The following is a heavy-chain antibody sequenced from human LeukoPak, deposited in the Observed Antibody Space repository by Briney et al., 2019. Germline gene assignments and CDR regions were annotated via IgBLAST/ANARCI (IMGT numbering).Heavy chain of an antibody. CDR1: GGSPWCLY. CDR2: IYYSGTT. V-gene: IGHV4-59*08. Sequence: SESPFPPPPFSGGSPWCLYWGWGRPPPREGVGWGGDIYYSGTTNYNPSLKSRVTMSVDTSMNQFSLKMSSVTAADTAVYYCARHGSTSSDDYFQHWGQGTLVTVSS. J-gene: IGHJ1*01. CDR3: ARHGSTSSDDYFQH. D-gene: IGHD2/OR15-2a*01.